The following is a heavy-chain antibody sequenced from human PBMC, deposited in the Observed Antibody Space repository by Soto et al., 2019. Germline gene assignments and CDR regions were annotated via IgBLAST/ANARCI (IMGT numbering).Heavy chain of an antibody. Sequence: PGGSLKLYCAASGFTFSSYSMNWVRQAPGKGLEWVSSISSSSSYIYYADSVKGRFTISRDNAKNSLYLQMNSLRAEDTAVYYCARLGGYCSGGSCPYGMDVWGQGTTVTVSS. D-gene: IGHD2-15*01. CDR3: ARLGGYCSGGSCPYGMDV. V-gene: IGHV3-21*01. CDR1: GFTFSSYS. J-gene: IGHJ6*02. CDR2: ISSSSSYI.